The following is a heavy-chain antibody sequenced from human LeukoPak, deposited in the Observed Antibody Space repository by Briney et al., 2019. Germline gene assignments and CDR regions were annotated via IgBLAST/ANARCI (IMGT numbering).Heavy chain of an antibody. CDR1: GGSISSYY. J-gene: IGHJ6*02. D-gene: IGHD2-2*01. V-gene: IGHV4-59*08. CDR2: IYYSGST. CDR3: ARQPVCSSTSCYASRILDYYYGMDV. Sequence: SETLSLTCTVSGGSISSYYWSWIRQPPGKGLEWIGYIYYSGSTNYNPSLKSRVTISVDTSKNQFSLKLSSVTAADTAVYYCARQPVCSSTSCYASRILDYYYGMDVWGQGTTVTVSS.